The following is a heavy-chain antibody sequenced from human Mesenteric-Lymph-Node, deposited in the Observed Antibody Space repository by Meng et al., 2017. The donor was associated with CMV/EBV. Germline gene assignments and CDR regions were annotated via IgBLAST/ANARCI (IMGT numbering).Heavy chain of an antibody. D-gene: IGHD6-19*01. CDR3: ASGWLVNWFDP. V-gene: IGHV3-21*01. Sequence: GGSLRLSCAASGFTFSSYSMNWVRQAPGKGLEWVSSISSSSSYIYYADSVKGRFTISRDNAKNTLYLQMNSLRAEDTAVYYCASGWLVNWFDPWGQGTLVTVSS. CDR1: GFTFSSYS. CDR2: ISSSSSYI. J-gene: IGHJ5*02.